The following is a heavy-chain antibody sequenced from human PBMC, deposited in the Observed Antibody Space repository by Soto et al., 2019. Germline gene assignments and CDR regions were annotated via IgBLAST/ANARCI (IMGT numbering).Heavy chain of an antibody. V-gene: IGHV4-31*03. J-gene: IGHJ4*02. CDR1: GCSTISFGYY. CDR2: IYYSGST. Sequence: TLSRTSTFSGCSTISFGYYASWIRQHPGKGLEWIGYIYYSGSTYYNPSLKSRVTISVDTSKNQFSLKLSSVTAADTAVYYCARGAAGTFDYWRQGTLVTGSA. D-gene: IGHD6-13*01. CDR3: ARGAAGTFDY.